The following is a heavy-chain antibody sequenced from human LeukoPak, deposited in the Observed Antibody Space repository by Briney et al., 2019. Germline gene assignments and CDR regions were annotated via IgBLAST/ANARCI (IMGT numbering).Heavy chain of an antibody. CDR3: ARDQPPFITMIVVVPPGWFDP. Sequence: PSETLSLTCTVSGGSFSSYYWSWIRQPAGKGLEWIGRIYTSGSTNYNPSLKSRVTMSVDTSKNQFSLKLSSVTAADTAVYYCARDQPPFITMIVVVPPGWFDPWGQGTLVTVSS. J-gene: IGHJ5*02. V-gene: IGHV4-4*07. D-gene: IGHD3-22*01. CDR1: GGSFSSYY. CDR2: IYTSGST.